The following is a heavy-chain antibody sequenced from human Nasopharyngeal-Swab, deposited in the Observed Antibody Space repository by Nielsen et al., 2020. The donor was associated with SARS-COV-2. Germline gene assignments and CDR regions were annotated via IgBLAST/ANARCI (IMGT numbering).Heavy chain of an antibody. J-gene: IGHJ6*02. V-gene: IGHV3-30-3*01. CDR1: GFTFSSYA. CDR3: ARDQGSSWYTYYYYYGMDV. CDR2: ISYDGSKK. D-gene: IGHD6-13*01. Sequence: GESLKISCAASGFTFSSYAMHWDRQAPGKGLEWVAVISYDGSKKYYADSVKGRFTISRDNSKNTLYLQMNSLRAEDTAVYYCARDQGSSWYTYYYYYGMDVWGQGTTVTVSS.